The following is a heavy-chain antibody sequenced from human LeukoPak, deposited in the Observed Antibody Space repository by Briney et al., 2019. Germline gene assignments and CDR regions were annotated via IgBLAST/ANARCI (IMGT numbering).Heavy chain of an antibody. CDR2: INHSGST. J-gene: IGHJ4*02. Sequence: SETPSLTCAVYGGSFSGYYWSWIRQPPGKGLEWIGEINHSGSTNYNPSLKSRVTISVDTSKNQFSLKLSSVTAADTAVYYCATNVGRHPPASDYWGQGTLVTVSS. D-gene: IGHD3-10*01. CDR3: ATNVGRHPPASDY. CDR1: GGSFSGYY. V-gene: IGHV4-34*01.